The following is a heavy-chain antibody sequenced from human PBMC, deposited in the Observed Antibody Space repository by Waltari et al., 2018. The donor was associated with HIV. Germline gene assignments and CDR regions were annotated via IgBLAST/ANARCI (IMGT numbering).Heavy chain of an antibody. V-gene: IGHV4-39*01. CDR3: AITVTTPLCDY. CDR2: IYYSGST. D-gene: IGHD4-17*01. Sequence: QLQLQESGPGLVKPSETLSLTCTVSGGSISSSSYYWGWIRQPPGKGLEWIGSIYYSGSTYYNPSLKSRVTISVDTSKNQFSLKLSSVTAADTAVYYCAITVTTPLCDYWGQGTLVTVSS. CDR1: GGSISSSSYY. J-gene: IGHJ4*02.